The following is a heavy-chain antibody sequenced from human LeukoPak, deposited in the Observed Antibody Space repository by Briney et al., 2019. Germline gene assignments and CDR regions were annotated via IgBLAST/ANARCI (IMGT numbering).Heavy chain of an antibody. J-gene: IGHJ5*02. CDR1: GFTFSSYA. CDR2: IYYSGST. V-gene: IGHV4-59*01. CDR3: ARGPSGWSTGWFDP. Sequence: GSLRLSCAASGFTFSSYAMSWIRQPPGKGLEWIGFIYYSGSTKYNPSLKSRVTISLDTSKSQFSLKLSSVTAEDTAIYYCARGPSGWSTGWFDPWGQGTMVTVSS. D-gene: IGHD6-19*01.